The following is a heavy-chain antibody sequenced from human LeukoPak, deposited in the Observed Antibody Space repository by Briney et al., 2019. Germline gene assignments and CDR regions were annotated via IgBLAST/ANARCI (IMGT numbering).Heavy chain of an antibody. J-gene: IGHJ4*01. CDR1: GYTFTGYY. Sequence: ASVKVSCKASGYTFTGYYMHWVRQAPGQGLEWMGWINPNSGGTNYAQKFQGRVTMTRDTSISTAYMELSRLRSDDTAVYYCANSYSSSWPFDYWGHGTLVTVSS. V-gene: IGHV1-2*02. CDR2: INPNSGGT. CDR3: ANSYSSSWPFDY. D-gene: IGHD6-13*01.